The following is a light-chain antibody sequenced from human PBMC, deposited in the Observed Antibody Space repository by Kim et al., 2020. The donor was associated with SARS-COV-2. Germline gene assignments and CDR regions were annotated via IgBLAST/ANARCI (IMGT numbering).Light chain of an antibody. CDR3: MTWDRKIVA. CDR1: SVHRHLT. Sequence: SSVKLTSTLNSVHRHLTIAWHKQQRVRAPRILMKHEGNGRSNKGSGVPDRCSVSSSGADRCLTITNLQSEDKADYFCMTWDRKIVAFGGGTQLTVL. CDR2: HEGNGRS. J-gene: IGLJ2*01. V-gene: IGLV4-60*03.